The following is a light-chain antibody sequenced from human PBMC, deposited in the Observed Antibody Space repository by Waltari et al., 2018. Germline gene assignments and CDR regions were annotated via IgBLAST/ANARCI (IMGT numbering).Light chain of an antibody. CDR1: QTLTTY. J-gene: IGKJ2*01. CDR2: AAS. Sequence: DIQLTQSPSYLSASVGDRVTITCRASQTLTTYLNWYQQRPGTAPKFLIYAASNLETGVPSRFSGGGSGTDFTLTISGLQPDDFATYYCQQSKEVPFTFCQGTKLEIK. V-gene: IGKV1-39*01. CDR3: QQSKEVPFT.